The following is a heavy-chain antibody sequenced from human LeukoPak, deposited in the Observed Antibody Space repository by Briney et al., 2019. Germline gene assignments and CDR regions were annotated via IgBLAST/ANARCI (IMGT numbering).Heavy chain of an antibody. CDR3: ARGPLAVAAWFDY. CDR1: GGTFSSYA. D-gene: IGHD6-19*01. J-gene: IGHJ4*02. V-gene: IGHV1-69*04. CDR2: IIPILGIA. Sequence: SVRLSCKVSGGTFSSYAISWVRQAPGQGLEWMGRIIPILGIANYAQKFQGRVTITADKSTSTAYMELSSLRSEDTAVYYCARGPLAVAAWFDYWGQGTTVTVSS.